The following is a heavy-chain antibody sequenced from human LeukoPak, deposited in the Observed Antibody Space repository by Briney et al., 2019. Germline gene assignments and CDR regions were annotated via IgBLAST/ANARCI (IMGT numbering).Heavy chain of an antibody. CDR3: ARETGYAFDM. V-gene: IGHV3-48*02. CDR2: ISNSRSTI. Sequence: GGSLRLSCAASGFTFSGYSMICVRQAPGGGREWLSCISNSRSTISYADSVKGRFTISRDNAQNSLYLLMNSLRDEDTAVYYCARETGYAFDMWGQGTMVTVSS. J-gene: IGHJ3*02. CDR1: GFTFSGYS.